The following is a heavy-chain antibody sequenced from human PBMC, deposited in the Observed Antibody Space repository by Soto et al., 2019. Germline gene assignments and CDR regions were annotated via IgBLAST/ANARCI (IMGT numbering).Heavy chain of an antibody. CDR3: ARLYYDSSGYYPLGYFDY. CDR1: GGTFSSYA. V-gene: IGHV1-69*13. J-gene: IGHJ4*02. Sequence: GASVKVSCKASGGTFSSYAISCVRQAPGQGLEWMGGIIPIFGTANYAQKFQGRVTITADESTSTAYMELSSLRSEDTAVYYCARLYYDSSGYYPLGYFDYWGQGTLVTVSS. CDR2: IIPIFGTA. D-gene: IGHD3-22*01.